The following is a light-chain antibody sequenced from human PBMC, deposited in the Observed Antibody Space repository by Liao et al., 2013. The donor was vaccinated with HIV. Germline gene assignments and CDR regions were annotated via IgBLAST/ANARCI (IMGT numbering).Light chain of an antibody. J-gene: IGLJ1*01. V-gene: IGLV3-1*01. CDR1: YLGDKY. Sequence: SYELTQSPSVSVSPGQTASITCSGDYLGDKYASWYQHKPGQSPVLVIYQDNKRPSGIPERISGSNSGNTATLTISGAQPLDEADYYCLAWDLSTEVFGTGTWVTV. CDR2: QDN. CDR3: LAWDLSTEV.